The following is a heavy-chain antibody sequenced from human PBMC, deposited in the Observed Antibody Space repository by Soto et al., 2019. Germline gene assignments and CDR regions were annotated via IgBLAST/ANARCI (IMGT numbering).Heavy chain of an antibody. Sequence: GGSLRLSCAASGLTFSRYAMSWVRQAPGKGLEWVSTISGSGGDTNHADSVKGRFTISRDNSKNALYLHMKSLGAEDTAVYYCAKTTGFDSYYYTMDFWGQGTTVTVSS. J-gene: IGHJ6*02. CDR2: ISGSGGDT. V-gene: IGHV3-23*01. CDR3: AKTTGFDSYYYTMDF. CDR1: GLTFSRYA.